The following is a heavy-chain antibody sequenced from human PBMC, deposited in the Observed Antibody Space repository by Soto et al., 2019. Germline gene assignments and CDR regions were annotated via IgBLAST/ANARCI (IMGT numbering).Heavy chain of an antibody. V-gene: IGHV4-39*01. D-gene: IGHD6-19*01. J-gene: IGHJ4*02. Sequence: DTLSLTCTVSGGSISSSSYYWGWIRQPPGKGLEWIGSIYYSGSTYYNPSLKSRVTISVDTSKSQFSLKLSSVTAADTAVYYCASLYSSGWYVDYWGQGTLVTVSS. CDR3: ASLYSSGWYVDY. CDR2: IYYSGST. CDR1: GGSISSSSYY.